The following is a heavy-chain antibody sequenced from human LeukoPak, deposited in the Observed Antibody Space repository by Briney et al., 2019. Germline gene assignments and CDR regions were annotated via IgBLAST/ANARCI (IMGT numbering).Heavy chain of an antibody. Sequence: GESLKISCKGSGYSFTSYWIGWVRQMPGKGLEWMGIIYPGDSDTRYSPSFQGQVTISADKSISTPYLQWSSLKASDTAMYYCARYYYDSSGYYRYHYFDYWGQGTLVTVSS. CDR1: GYSFTSYW. J-gene: IGHJ4*02. D-gene: IGHD3-22*01. CDR2: IYPGDSDT. V-gene: IGHV5-51*01. CDR3: ARYYYDSSGYYRYHYFDY.